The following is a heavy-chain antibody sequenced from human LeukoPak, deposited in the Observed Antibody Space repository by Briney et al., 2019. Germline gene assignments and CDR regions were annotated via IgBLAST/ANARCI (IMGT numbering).Heavy chain of an antibody. V-gene: IGHV3-21*01. CDR1: GFTFRDFT. D-gene: IGHD1-14*01. J-gene: IGHJ4*02. CDR2: ISGSSSSYI. CDR3: ARAVPGFDY. Sequence: GGSLRLSCAPSGFTFRDFTTNWVCEAPGEGVEWVSCISGSSSSYIYYSDSVRGRFTISRDNAKNSLYLQMNSLTAEDTAVYYCARAVPGFDYWGQGTLVTVSS.